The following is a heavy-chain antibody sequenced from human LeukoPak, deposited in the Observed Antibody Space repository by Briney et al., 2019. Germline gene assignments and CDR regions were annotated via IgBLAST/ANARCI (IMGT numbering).Heavy chain of an antibody. D-gene: IGHD4-17*01. CDR2: ISSSSSYI. CDR1: GFTFSSYS. CDR3: ARAGTTVTTNWLDP. V-gene: IGHV3-21*01. Sequence: GGSLRLSCAASGFTFSSYSMNWVRQAPGKGLEWVSSISSSSSYIYYADSVKGRFTISRDNAKNSLYLQMNSLRAEDTAVYYCARAGTTVTTNWLDPWGQGTLVTVSS. J-gene: IGHJ5*02.